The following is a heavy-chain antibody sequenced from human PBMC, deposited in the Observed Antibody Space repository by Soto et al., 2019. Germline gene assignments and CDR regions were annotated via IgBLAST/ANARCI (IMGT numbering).Heavy chain of an antibody. CDR3: ARESGIAVAGSVGFDN. D-gene: IGHD6-19*01. CDR1: GGTFSSSA. J-gene: IGHJ5*02. CDR2: IIPIFGTA. Sequence: SVKVSCKASGGTFSSSAISWVRQAPGQGLEWMGGIIPIFGTANYAQKFQGRVTITADESTSTAYMELSSLRSEDTAVYYCARESGIAVAGSVGFDNWGQGTLVTVSS. V-gene: IGHV1-69*13.